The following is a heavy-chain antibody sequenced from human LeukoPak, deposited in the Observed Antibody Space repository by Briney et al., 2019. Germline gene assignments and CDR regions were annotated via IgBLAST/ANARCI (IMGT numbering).Heavy chain of an antibody. CDR2: INGDGSTT. D-gene: IGHD3-10*01. J-gene: IGHJ4*02. CDR3: ARDYAGSLDY. CDR1: GFTFSTYW. V-gene: IGHV3-74*03. Sequence: GGSLRLSCTASGFTFSTYWINWVRQSPGKGLVWVALINGDGSTTTHADSVKGRFTISRDNAKNTAYLQMDSLGDEDTAVYFCARDYAGSLDYWGQGTLVTVSA.